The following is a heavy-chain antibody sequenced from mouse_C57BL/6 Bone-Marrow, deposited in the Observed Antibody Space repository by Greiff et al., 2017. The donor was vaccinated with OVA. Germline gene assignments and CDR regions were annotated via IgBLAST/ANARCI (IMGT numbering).Heavy chain of an antibody. D-gene: IGHD2-3*01. CDR3: AHDGYYRFAC. Sequence: QVQLKQPGAELVKPGASVKLSCKASGYTFTSYWMQWVNQRPGQGLEWIGEIDPSDSYTNYNQKFKGKATLTVDTSSSTAYMQLSSLTAEDSAVYYCAHDGYYRFACWGGGTRVTVSA. V-gene: IGHV1-50*01. CDR2: IDPSDSYT. J-gene: IGHJ3*01. CDR1: GYTFTSYW.